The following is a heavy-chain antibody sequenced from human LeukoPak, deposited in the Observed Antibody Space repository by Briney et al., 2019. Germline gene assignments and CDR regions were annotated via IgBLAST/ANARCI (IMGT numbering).Heavy chain of an antibody. D-gene: IGHD2/OR15-2a*01. CDR1: IGSISSSKW. V-gene: IGHV4-4*02. Sequence: SETLSLTCSVSIGSISSSKWWSWVRQSPVKGLEWIGEIYLYGTTNYNPSFTSRVTMSVDRSRNQFSLKLTSVTAADTAVYYCAREPSLPGQGSSLYRDAFDVWGLGTRVTVSS. J-gene: IGHJ3*01. CDR2: IYLYGTT. CDR3: AREPSLPGQGSSLYRDAFDV.